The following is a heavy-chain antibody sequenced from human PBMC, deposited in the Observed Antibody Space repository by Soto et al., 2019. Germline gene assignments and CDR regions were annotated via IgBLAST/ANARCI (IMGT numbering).Heavy chain of an antibody. CDR2: ISAYNGNA. J-gene: IGHJ4*02. CDR3: ARDLDGSGRHYTDY. D-gene: IGHD3-10*01. Sequence: GASVKVSCKASGYIFIGFGISWVRQAPGQGLEWMGWISAYNGNAKYAQKLQGRVTMTTDTSTSTAYMELRSLRSDDTAVYYCARDLDGSGRHYTDYWGQGTLVTVSS. CDR1: GYIFIGFG. V-gene: IGHV1-18*01.